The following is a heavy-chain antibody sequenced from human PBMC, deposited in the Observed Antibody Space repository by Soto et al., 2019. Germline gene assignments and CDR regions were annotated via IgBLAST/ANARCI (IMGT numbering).Heavy chain of an antibody. J-gene: IGHJ4*02. CDR3: ARDFRGGNYPFDF. D-gene: IGHD3-10*01. CDR2: ISTYNGNT. CDR1: GYTFSNFG. Sequence: QVQLVQSGVEVKKPGASVKVSCKASGYTFSNFGMSWVRQAPGHGLEWMGWISTYNGNTRYAQKLQGRVTMTTDTSTSTGYMELRSLTSDDTAVYYCARDFRGGNYPFDFWGQGTLVTVSS. V-gene: IGHV1-18*01.